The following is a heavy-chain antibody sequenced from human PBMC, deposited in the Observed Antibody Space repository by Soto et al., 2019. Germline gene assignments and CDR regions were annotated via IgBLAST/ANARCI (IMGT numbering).Heavy chain of an antibody. V-gene: IGHV4-59*01. J-gene: IGHJ6*02. CDR1: GGSISSYY. Sequence: NPSETLSLTCTVSGGSISSYYWSWIRQPPGKGLEWIGYIYYSGSTNYNPSLKSRVTISVDTSKNQFSLKLSSVTAADTAVYYCARALIGYCSGGSCYSSSNYYYGMDVWGQGTTVTVSS. D-gene: IGHD2-15*01. CDR3: ARALIGYCSGGSCYSSSNYYYGMDV. CDR2: IYYSGST.